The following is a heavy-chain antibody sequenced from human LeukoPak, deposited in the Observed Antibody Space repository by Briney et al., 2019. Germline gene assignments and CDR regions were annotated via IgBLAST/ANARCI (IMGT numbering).Heavy chain of an antibody. Sequence: GGSLRLSCAASGFTFSSYWMHWVRQAPGKGLVWVSRINSDGSSTSYADSVKGRFTISRGNAKNSLYLQMNSLRAEDTAVYYCARTKEMATISYFDSWGQGTLVTVSS. CDR1: GFTFSSYW. D-gene: IGHD5-24*01. CDR3: ARTKEMATISYFDS. V-gene: IGHV3-74*01. J-gene: IGHJ4*02. CDR2: INSDGSST.